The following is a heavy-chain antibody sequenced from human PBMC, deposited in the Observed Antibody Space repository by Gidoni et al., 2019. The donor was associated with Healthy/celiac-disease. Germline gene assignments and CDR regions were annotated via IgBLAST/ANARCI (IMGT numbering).Heavy chain of an antibody. J-gene: IGHJ4*02. V-gene: IGHV3-15*01. CDR2: IKSKTDGGTT. D-gene: IGHD3-10*01. Sequence: EVQLVESGGGLVKPGGSLRLSCAASGFTFSNAWMSWVRQAPGKGLEWVGRIKSKTDGGTTDYAAPVKGRFTISRDDSKNTLYLQMNSLKTEDTAVYYCTTTYYYGSGIDYWGQGTLVTVSS. CDR3: TTTYYYGSGIDY. CDR1: GFTFSNAW.